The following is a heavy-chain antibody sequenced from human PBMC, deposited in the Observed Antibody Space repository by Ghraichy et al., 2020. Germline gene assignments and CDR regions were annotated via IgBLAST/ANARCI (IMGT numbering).Heavy chain of an antibody. D-gene: IGHD2-21*01. CDR2: INHSGST. CDR3: ANLPDPGETSCYSGDCSS. CDR1: GGSFSGYY. J-gene: IGHJ4*02. V-gene: IGHV4-34*01. Sequence: SETLSLTCAVYGGSFSGYYWSWIRQPPGKGLEWIGEINHSGSTNYNPSLKSRVTISVDTSKNQFSLKLSSVTAADTAVYYCANLPDPGETSCYSGDCSSWGQGTLVTVSS.